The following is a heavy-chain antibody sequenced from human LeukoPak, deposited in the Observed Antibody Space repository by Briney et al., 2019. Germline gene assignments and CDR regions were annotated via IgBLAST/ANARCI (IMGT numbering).Heavy chain of an antibody. CDR2: INPNSGVT. CDR3: ARDASNWSAFDS. Sequence: ASVKVSCKASGYTFSGYSMHWVRQAPGQGLEWMGRINPNSGVTYYAQKFQGRVTMTSDTSITTAYMDLSSLTSDDTATYYCARDASNWSAFDSWGQGTLVIVSS. D-gene: IGHD1-20*01. CDR1: GYTFSGYS. J-gene: IGHJ5*01. V-gene: IGHV1-2*06.